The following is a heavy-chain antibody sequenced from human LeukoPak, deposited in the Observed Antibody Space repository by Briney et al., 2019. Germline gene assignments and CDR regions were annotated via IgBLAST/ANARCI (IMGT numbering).Heavy chain of an antibody. CDR1: GFIVSGNY. D-gene: IGHD1-26*01. V-gene: IGHV3-66*01. CDR2: IYSGGST. J-gene: IGHJ6*02. Sequence: GGSLRLSCAASGFIVSGNYMSWVRQAPGKGLEWVSVIYSGGSTYYADSVKGRFTISRDNSKNTLYLKMNSLRAEDTAVYYCARDMRIVGATPGHYYYYGMDVWGQGTTVTVSS. CDR3: ARDMRIVGATPGHYYYYGMDV.